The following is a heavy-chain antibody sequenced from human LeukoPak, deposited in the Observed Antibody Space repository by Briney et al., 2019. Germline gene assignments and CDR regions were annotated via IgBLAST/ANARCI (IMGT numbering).Heavy chain of an antibody. Sequence: SQTLSLTCTVSGGSISSGSYDWSWIRQPAGKGLEWIGRIYTSGSTNYNRSLKRRVTISVDTSKNQFSLTLSSVTAADTAVYDCAREVEMATIYWGQGTLVTVSS. CDR3: AREVEMATIY. CDR2: IYTSGST. J-gene: IGHJ4*02. V-gene: IGHV4-61*02. D-gene: IGHD5-24*01. CDR1: GGSISSGSYD.